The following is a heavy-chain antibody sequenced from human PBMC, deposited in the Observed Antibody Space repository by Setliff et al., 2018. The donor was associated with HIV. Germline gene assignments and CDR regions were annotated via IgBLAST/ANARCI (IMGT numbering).Heavy chain of an antibody. CDR3: ARDRITMIVVGRQTGWFDP. V-gene: IGHV1-24*01. CDR2: SDRDEGEP. J-gene: IGHJ5*02. CDR1: GYTLTGLA. Sequence: ASVKVSCKISGYTLTGLAIHWVRQAPGEGLKWMGGSDRDEGEPIYTQRLQGRVTMTGDTSTDTAYLELSSLRSEDTAVYYCARDRITMIVVGRQTGWFDPWGQGTLVTVSS. D-gene: IGHD3-22*01.